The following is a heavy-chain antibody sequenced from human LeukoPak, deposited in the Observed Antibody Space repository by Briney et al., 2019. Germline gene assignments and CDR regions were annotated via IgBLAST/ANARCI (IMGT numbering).Heavy chain of an antibody. CDR3: AKDRYDYVWGSYRYNYFDY. D-gene: IGHD3-16*02. V-gene: IGHV3-30-3*01. CDR2: ISYDGSNK. J-gene: IGHJ4*02. Sequence: GGSLRLSCAASGFAFSSYAMHWVRQAPGKGLEWVAVISYDGSNKYYADSVKGRFTISRDNSKNTLYLQMNSLRAEDTAVYYCAKDRYDYVWGSYRYNYFDYWGQGTLVTVSS. CDR1: GFAFSSYA.